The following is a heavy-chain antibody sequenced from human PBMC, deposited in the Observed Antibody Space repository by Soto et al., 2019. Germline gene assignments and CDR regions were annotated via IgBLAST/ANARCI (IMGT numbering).Heavy chain of an antibody. CDR1: GITFSKAW. Sequence: GGSLRLSCAASGITFSKAWMNWVRQSPGKGLEWVGRIKSRSDGGTTDYAAPVKGRFTISRDDSKDTLWLQMNSLKTEDTAVYYCTTNFYSDHGMDVWGQGTTVTSP. CDR3: TTNFYSDHGMDV. J-gene: IGHJ6*02. V-gene: IGHV3-15*01. D-gene: IGHD4-17*01. CDR2: IKSRSDGGTT.